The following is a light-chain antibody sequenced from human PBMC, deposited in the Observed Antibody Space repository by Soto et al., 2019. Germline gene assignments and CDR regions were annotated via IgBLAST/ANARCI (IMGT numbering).Light chain of an antibody. J-gene: IGKJ1*01. CDR2: KAS. CDR1: QTISSW. V-gene: IGKV1-5*03. CDR3: QHYNSYSEA. Sequence: DIVMTQSPSTLSGSVGGRVTITCRASQTISSWLAWYQQKPGKAPKLLIYKASTLKSGVPSRFSGSGSGTEFTLTISSLQPDDFATYYCQHYNSYSEAFGQGTKVDIK.